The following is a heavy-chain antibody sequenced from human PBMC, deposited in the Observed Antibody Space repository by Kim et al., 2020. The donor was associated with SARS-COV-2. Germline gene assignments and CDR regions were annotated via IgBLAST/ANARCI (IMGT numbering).Heavy chain of an antibody. CDR3: ARAYGFWSGYDFDY. Sequence: GGSLRLSCAASGFTFSSYWMHWVRQAPGKGLVWVSRINSDGSSTSYADSVKGRFTISRDNAKNTLYLQMNSLRAEDTAVYYCARAYGFWSGYDFDYWGQGTLVTVSS. V-gene: IGHV3-74*01. D-gene: IGHD3-3*01. J-gene: IGHJ4*02. CDR1: GFTFSSYW. CDR2: INSDGSST.